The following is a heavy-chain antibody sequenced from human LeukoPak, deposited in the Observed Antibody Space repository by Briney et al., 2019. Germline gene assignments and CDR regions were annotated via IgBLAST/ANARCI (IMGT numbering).Heavy chain of an antibody. CDR1: GYSFTKYP. CDR2: IDTTTGNP. V-gene: IGHV7-4-1*02. CDR3: VRGTPTPGMDY. Sequence: ASVKVSCKTSGYSFTKYPIHWVRQAPGQGLEWMGNIDTTTGNPRYAQDFTGRFVFSLDTSVSTAYLQITSLKADDTAAYYCVRGTPTPGMDYWGQGTQVTVSS. J-gene: IGHJ4*02. D-gene: IGHD3-10*01.